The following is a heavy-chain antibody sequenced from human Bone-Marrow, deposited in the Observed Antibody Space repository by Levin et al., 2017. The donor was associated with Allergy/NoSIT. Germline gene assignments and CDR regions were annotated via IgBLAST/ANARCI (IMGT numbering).Heavy chain of an antibody. J-gene: IGHJ5*02. V-gene: IGHV1-8*01. CDR3: ARGDCYSGSCYGPDWFDP. CDR1: GYTFTSYN. Sequence: ASVKVSCKTSGYTFTSYNVYWVRQAPGQGLEYMGYINPNSGHTGFAQKFQGRLTMTRNSSITTAYMELSGLRSEDTAISYCARGDCYSGSCYGPDWFDPWGQGTQVTVSS. CDR2: INPNSGHT. D-gene: IGHD3-22*01.